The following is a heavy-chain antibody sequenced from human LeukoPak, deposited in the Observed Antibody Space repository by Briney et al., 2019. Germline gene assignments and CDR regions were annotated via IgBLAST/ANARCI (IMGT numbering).Heavy chain of an antibody. J-gene: IGHJ3*02. D-gene: IGHD1-26*01. CDR2: TYYRSKWFN. CDR1: GDRVSSNSGA. V-gene: IGHV6-1*01. Sequence: SQTLSLTCAISGDRVSSNSGAWNWIRQSPSRGLEWLGRTYYRSKWFNDYADSLKSRIIIKADTSKNQFSLQLNSVTPEDTAVYYCASDSGASLDAFDIWGQGTMVTVSS. CDR3: ASDSGASLDAFDI.